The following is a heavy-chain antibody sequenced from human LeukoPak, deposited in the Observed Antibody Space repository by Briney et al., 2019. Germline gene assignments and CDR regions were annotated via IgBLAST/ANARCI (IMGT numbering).Heavy chain of an antibody. CDR1: GFPFKNAW. Sequence: GGSLRVSRAASGFPFKNAWIRGVPQAPGKGLEWVGRIKSKAGGETTDYAAPVKGRFTISRDDSRNTLYLQMNSLKTEDTAIYYCASHSCAWLLGDWGEGPLVTVSS. D-gene: IGHD6-19*01. CDR3: ASHSCAWLLGD. V-gene: IGHV3-15*01. CDR2: IKSKAGGETT. J-gene: IGHJ4*02.